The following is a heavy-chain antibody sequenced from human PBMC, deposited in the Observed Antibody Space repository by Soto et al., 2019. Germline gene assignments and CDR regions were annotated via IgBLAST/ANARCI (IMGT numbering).Heavy chain of an antibody. CDR3: ARNDNSGLDY. CDR2: INPSGGST. D-gene: IGHD3-22*01. Sequence: ASVKVSCKASGFSFSDYYMHWVRQAPGQGLEWMGMINPSGGSTSYAQKFQGRVTMTRDTSTSTVYMELSSLRSEDTAVYYCARNDNSGLDYWGQGTLVTVSS. J-gene: IGHJ4*02. CDR1: GFSFSDYY. V-gene: IGHV1-46*01.